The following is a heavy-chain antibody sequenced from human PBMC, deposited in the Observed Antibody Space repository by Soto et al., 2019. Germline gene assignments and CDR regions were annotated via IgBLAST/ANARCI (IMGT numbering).Heavy chain of an antibody. CDR3: ARDLGYCSGGSCYSAFDI. CDR1: GYTFTSYD. V-gene: IGHV1-8*01. CDR2: MNPNSGNT. Sequence: ASVKVSCKASGYTFTSYDINWVRQATGQGLEWMGWMNPNSGNTGYAQKFQGRVTMTRNTSISTAYMELSSLRSEDTAVYYCARDLGYCSGGSCYSAFDIWGQGTMVTVSS. D-gene: IGHD2-15*01. J-gene: IGHJ3*02.